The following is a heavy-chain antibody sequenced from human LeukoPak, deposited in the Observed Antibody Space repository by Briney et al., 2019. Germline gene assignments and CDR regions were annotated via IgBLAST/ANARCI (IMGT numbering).Heavy chain of an antibody. CDR2: ISYDGSNK. CDR3: ARDRRYCSSTSCYGDAFDI. J-gene: IGHJ3*02. V-gene: IGHV3-30*04. Sequence: GGSLRLSCAASGFTFSSYAMHWVRQAPGKGLEWVAVISYDGSNKYYADSVKGRFTISRDNSKSTLYLQMNSLRAEDTAVYYCARDRRYCSSTSCYGDAFDIWGQGTMVTVSS. CDR1: GFTFSSYA. D-gene: IGHD2-2*01.